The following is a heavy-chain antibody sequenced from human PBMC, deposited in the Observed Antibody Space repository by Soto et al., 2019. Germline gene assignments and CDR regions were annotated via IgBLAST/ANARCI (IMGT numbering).Heavy chain of an antibody. CDR3: AKRRGDGYFDL. D-gene: IGHD7-27*01. V-gene: IGHV3-23*01. J-gene: IGHJ2*01. CDR1: GFTFSSYA. CDR2: IGGTSGST. Sequence: ESGGGVVQPGRSLRLSCAASGFTFSSYAMHWVRQAPGKGLEWVSAIGGTSGSTYYADSVKGRVTISRDNSKNTLSLQMNSLRAEDTAIYYCAKRRGDGYFDLWGRGTLVTVSS.